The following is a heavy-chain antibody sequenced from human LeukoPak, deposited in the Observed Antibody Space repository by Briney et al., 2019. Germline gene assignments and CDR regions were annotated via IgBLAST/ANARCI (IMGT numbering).Heavy chain of an antibody. CDR2: IYYTGNS. CDR3: AGGPGISTSGY. D-gene: IGHD2-15*01. V-gene: IGHV4-59*01. J-gene: IGHJ4*02. CDR1: NASISRYF. Sequence: PSETLSLTCSVFNASISRYFWSWVRQPPGKGLEWIGYIYYTGNSNFNPSLRSRVTMSVDTSKNQFSLKLRSVTAADTALYYCAGGPGISTSGYWGQGALVTVSS.